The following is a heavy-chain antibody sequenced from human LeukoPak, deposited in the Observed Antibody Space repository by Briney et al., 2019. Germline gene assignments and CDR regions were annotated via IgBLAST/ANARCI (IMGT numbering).Heavy chain of an antibody. CDR2: IHASGNT. Sequence: SETLSLTCTVSGASISTYYWSWFRQPAGKGLEWIGRIHASGNTNYNPSLKSRVTMSVDTSKNQFSLKLSSVTAADTAVYYCAREGGYSYGPHFDYWGQGTLVTVSS. CDR3: AREGGYSYGPHFDY. V-gene: IGHV4-4*07. J-gene: IGHJ4*02. CDR1: GASISTYY. D-gene: IGHD5-18*01.